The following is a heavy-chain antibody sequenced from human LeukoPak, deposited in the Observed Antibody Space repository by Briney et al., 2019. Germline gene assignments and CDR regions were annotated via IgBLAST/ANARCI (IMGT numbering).Heavy chain of an antibody. CDR1: GYTFTAYY. CDR2: INPNSGGT. Sequence: ASVKVSCKASGYTFTAYYMHWVRQAPGKGLEWMGWINPNSGGTNFAQKFQGRVTVTRDTSTGTAYMELSSLRSDDTAVYYCARTLYISAAPGGFDYWGQGTLVAVS. D-gene: IGHD6-13*01. J-gene: IGHJ4*02. V-gene: IGHV1-2*02. CDR3: ARTLYISAAPGGFDY.